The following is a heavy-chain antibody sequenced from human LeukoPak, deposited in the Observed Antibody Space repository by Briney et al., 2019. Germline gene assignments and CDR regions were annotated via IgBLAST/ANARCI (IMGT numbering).Heavy chain of an antibody. CDR3: ARVSCSSTSCPRRDALDV. Sequence: PXXGXXXXXXIYYSGSTNYNPSLKSRVTISVDTSKNQFSLNLTSVTTADTAVYYCARVSCSSTSCPRRDALDVWGQGTMVTVSS. D-gene: IGHD2-2*01. J-gene: IGHJ3*01. V-gene: IGHV4-59*01. CDR2: IYYSGST.